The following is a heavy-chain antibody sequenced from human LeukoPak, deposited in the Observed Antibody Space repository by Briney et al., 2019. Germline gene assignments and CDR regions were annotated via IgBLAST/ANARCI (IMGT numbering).Heavy chain of an antibody. CDR2: IRYDGSNK. V-gene: IGHV3-30*02. CDR3: AKAGYCSSTSCRDYYYMDV. D-gene: IGHD2-2*03. Sequence: PGGSLRLSRAASGFTFSSYGMHWVREAPGKGLEGVAFIRYDGSNKYYANTVKGRFTIASDNSKITLYLQMNSLRAEDTAVYYCAKAGYCSSTSCRDYYYMDVWGKGTTVTVSS. J-gene: IGHJ6*03. CDR1: GFTFSSYG.